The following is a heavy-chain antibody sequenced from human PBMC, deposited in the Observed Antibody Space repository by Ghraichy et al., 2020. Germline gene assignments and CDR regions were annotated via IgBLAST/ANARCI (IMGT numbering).Heavy chain of an antibody. V-gene: IGHV3-15*01. Sequence: GESLNISCAASGFSFNNAWMSWVRQAPGKGLEWVGRIKSKTDGGTIDYDAPVKGRFTISREDSENTLFLHMNSLKTEDTAVYYCATFLNYFDSSGFSYYYYHAMDVWGQGTTVTVSS. CDR2: IKSKTDGGTI. CDR1: GFSFNNAW. J-gene: IGHJ6*02. D-gene: IGHD3-22*01. CDR3: ATFLNYFDSSGFSYYYYHAMDV.